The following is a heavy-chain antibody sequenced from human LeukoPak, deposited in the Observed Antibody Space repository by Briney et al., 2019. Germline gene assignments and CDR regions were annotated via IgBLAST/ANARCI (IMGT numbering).Heavy chain of an antibody. Sequence: GGSLRLSCAASGFTFDDYAMHWVRQAPRKGLEWVSGISWNSGSIGYADSVKGRFTISRDNGKNSLYLEMNSLSPEDTAVYYCVRMVRGPDYWGQGTLVTVSS. D-gene: IGHD3-10*01. CDR1: GFTFDDYA. CDR2: ISWNSGSI. V-gene: IGHV3-9*01. CDR3: VRMVRGPDY. J-gene: IGHJ4*02.